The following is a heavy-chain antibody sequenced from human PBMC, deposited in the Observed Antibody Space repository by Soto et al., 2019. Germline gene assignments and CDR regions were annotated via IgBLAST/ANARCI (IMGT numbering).Heavy chain of an antibody. CDR3: ARGNYAFHH. V-gene: IGHV6-1*01. CDR2: TYYRSKWYN. Sequence: SQTLSLTCGISGDSVSSDGTAWIWIRQSPSRGLEWLGRTYYRSKWYNEYAVSVKSRISINPDTSRNQFSLQLTSVTPEDTAVYYCARGNYAFHHWGQGALVTVSS. CDR1: GDSVSSDGTA. D-gene: IGHD3-16*01. J-gene: IGHJ4*02.